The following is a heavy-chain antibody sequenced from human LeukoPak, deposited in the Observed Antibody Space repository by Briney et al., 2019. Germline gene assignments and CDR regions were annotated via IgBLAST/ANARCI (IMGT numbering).Heavy chain of an antibody. CDR1: EGTFSSYA. J-gene: IGHJ6*02. V-gene: IGHV1-69*13. CDR2: IIPMLGTA. CDR3: ARESLPYGGNSFGHYYGMDV. D-gene: IGHD4-23*01. Sequence: SVTVSCKASEGTFSSYAISWVRQAPGQGLEWMGQIIPMLGTASYAQRFQGRVTLTADESTSTAYMELSSLRSEDTAVYYCARESLPYGGNSFGHYYGMDVWGQGTTVTVSS.